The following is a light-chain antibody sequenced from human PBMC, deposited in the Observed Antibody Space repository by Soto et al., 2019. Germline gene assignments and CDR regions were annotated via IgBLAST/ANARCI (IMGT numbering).Light chain of an antibody. Sequence: QSALTQPPSASGSPGQSVTISCTGTSSDVGAYNFVSWYQQHPGRAPKLLIYEVTKRPSGVPDRLSASTSGNTASLTISGLQAEDAADYYCSSYAGANKVLFGGGTKLTVL. J-gene: IGLJ2*01. V-gene: IGLV2-8*01. CDR2: EVT. CDR3: SSYAGANKVL. CDR1: SSDVGAYNF.